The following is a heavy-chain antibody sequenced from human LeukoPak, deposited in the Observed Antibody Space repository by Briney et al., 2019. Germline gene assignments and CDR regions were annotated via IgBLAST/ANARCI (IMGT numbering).Heavy chain of an antibody. J-gene: IGHJ4*02. V-gene: IGHV3-23*01. CDR3: AKVKELMTVAYYFDY. CDR1: GFTFSSYA. Sequence: GGSLRLSCAASGFTFSSYAMSWVRQAPGKGLEWVSAISGSGGSTYYADSVKGRFTISRDNPKNTLYLQMNSLRAEDTAVYYCAKVKELMTVAYYFDYWGQGTLVTVSS. D-gene: IGHD6-19*01. CDR2: ISGSGGST.